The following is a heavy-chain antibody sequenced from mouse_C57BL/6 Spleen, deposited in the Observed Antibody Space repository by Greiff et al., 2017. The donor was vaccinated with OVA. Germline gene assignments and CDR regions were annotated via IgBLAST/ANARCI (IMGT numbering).Heavy chain of an antibody. D-gene: IGHD1-1*01. J-gene: IGHJ2*01. CDR2: IYPGDGDT. V-gene: IGHV1-80*01. Sequence: VQLQQSGAELVKPGASVKISCKASGYAFSSYWMNWVKQRPGKGLEWIGQIYPGDGDTNYNGKFKGKATLTADKSSSTAYMQLSSLTSEDSAVYFCARRRVITTVVDYFDYWGQGTTLTVSS. CDR1: GYAFSSYW. CDR3: ARRRVITTVVDYFDY.